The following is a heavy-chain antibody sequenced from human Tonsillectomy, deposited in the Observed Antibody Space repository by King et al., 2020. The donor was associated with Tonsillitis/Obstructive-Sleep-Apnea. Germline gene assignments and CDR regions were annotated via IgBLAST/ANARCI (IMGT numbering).Heavy chain of an antibody. Sequence: VQLPQWGAGLLKPSGTLSLTCAGYGGSLSGYYWSWIRQPPGKGLEWIGGITHSGSTNYNPSLKSRVTISVDTSKNQFSLRLTSLTAADTAVYYCARMVPAWSNSLDIWGQGTMVTVSS. D-gene: IGHD3-10*01. CDR1: GGSLSGYY. V-gene: IGHV4-34*01. CDR2: ITHSGST. J-gene: IGHJ3*02. CDR3: ARMVPAWSNSLDI.